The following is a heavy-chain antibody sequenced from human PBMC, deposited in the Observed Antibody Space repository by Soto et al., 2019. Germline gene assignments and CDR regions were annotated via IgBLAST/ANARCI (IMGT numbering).Heavy chain of an antibody. D-gene: IGHD2-21*02. CDR3: AREVGYGDFSAALLD. J-gene: IGHJ4*02. V-gene: IGHV1-69*01. Sequence: VQLMQSGAEVKKPGSSVKVSCKASGGTFSSHSINWVRQAPGQGLEWMGGIITLFGTSNHAQNCQGRVTITADQSTITAYMELNSLTSDDTAVYYCAREVGYGDFSAALLDWGQGTLVTVSS. CDR2: IITLFGTS. CDR1: GGTFSSHS.